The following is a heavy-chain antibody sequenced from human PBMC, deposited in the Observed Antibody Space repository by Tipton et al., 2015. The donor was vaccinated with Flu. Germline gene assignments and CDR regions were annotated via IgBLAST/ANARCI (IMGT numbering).Heavy chain of an antibody. V-gene: IGHV1-8*01. D-gene: IGHD1-1*01. J-gene: IGHJ2*01. CDR2: MNPNSGNT. Sequence: QSGAEVKKPGASVKVSCKASGYTFSSYEINWVRQATGQGLEWMGWMNPNSGNTGYAQKFQGRVTMTRNTSISTAYMELTSLTSEDTAVYYCARNRQQSRYFDLWGRGTLVTVSS. CDR3: ARNRQQSRYFDL. CDR1: GYTFSSYE.